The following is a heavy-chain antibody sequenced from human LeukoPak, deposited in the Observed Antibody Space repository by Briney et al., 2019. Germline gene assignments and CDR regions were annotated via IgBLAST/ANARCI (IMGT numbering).Heavy chain of an antibody. Sequence: GGSLRLSCAASGFTVSSNYMSWVRQAPGKGLEWVSVIYSGGSTYYADSVKGRFTISRDNSKNTLYLQMNSLRAEDTAVYYCARGVDGDYSFDYWGQGTLVTASS. J-gene: IGHJ4*02. CDR1: GFTVSSNY. CDR2: IYSGGST. V-gene: IGHV3-53*01. D-gene: IGHD4-17*01. CDR3: ARGVDGDYSFDY.